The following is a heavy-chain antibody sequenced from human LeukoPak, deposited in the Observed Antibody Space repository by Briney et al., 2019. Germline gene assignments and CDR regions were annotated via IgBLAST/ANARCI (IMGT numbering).Heavy chain of an antibody. CDR3: AKDSGYNYDY. V-gene: IGHV3-23*01. Sequence: GGSLRLSCAASGFTFSSYAMSWVRQAPGKGLEWVSDISGSGGSTYYADSVKGRFTISRDNSKNTVYLQMNSLRADDTAVYYCAKDSGYNYDYWGQGTLVAVSS. J-gene: IGHJ4*02. CDR1: GFTFSSYA. CDR2: ISGSGGST. D-gene: IGHD5-24*01.